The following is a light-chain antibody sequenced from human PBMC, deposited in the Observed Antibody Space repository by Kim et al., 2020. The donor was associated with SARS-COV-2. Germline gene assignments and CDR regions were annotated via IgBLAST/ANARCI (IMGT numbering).Light chain of an antibody. V-gene: IGLV1-40*01. J-gene: IGLJ3*02. CDR2: GNT. CDR3: QSYDNSLYWV. CDR1: RSNIGAGYD. Sequence: QSVLTQPPSVSGAPGQRVTISCTGSRSNIGAGYDVHWYQRLPGTAPKLLIYGNTNRPSGVPDRFSGSKSGTSASLAITGLQADDEADYYCQSYDNSLYWVFGGGTQLTVL.